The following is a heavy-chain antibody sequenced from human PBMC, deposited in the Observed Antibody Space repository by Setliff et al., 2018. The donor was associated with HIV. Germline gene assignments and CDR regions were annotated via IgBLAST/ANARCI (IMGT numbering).Heavy chain of an antibody. CDR3: ARATYYYDSSGYYYKSYYFDY. CDR1: GGSISIGSYY. D-gene: IGHD3-22*01. V-gene: IGHV4-61*02. Sequence: PSETLSLTCTVSGGSISIGSYYWSWIRQPAGKGLEWIGRIYASGSTNYNPSLKSRVTTSVDTSKNQFSLKLGSVTAADTAMYYCARATYYYDSSGYYYKSYYFDYWGQGTLVTVSS. J-gene: IGHJ4*02. CDR2: IYASGST.